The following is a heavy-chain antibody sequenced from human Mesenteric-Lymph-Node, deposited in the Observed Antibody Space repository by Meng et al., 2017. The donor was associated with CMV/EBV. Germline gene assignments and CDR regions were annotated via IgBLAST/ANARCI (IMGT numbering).Heavy chain of an antibody. Sequence: GSLRLSCTVSGGSVSSGSYYWSWIRQPPGKGLEWIGYIYYSGSTNYNPSLKSRVTISVDTSKNQFSLKLSSVTAADTAVYYCARESTSCTYDYWGQGTLVTVSS. V-gene: IGHV4-61*01. D-gene: IGHD2-2*01. J-gene: IGHJ4*02. CDR1: GGSVSSGSYY. CDR3: ARESTSCTYDY. CDR2: IYYSGST.